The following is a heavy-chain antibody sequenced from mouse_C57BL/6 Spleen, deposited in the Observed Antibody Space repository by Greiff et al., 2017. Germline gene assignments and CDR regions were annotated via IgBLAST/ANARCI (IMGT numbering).Heavy chain of an antibody. J-gene: IGHJ2*01. CDR3: ARRDGNIDY. D-gene: IGHD2-1*01. CDR1: GYTFTSYW. Sequence: QVQLQQPGAELVKPGASVKLSCKASGYTFTSYWMQWVKQRPGQGLEWIGEIDPSDSYTNYNQKFKGKATLTVDTSSSTAYMQLSSLTSEDSAVXYCARRDGNIDYWGQGTTLTVSS. V-gene: IGHV1-50*01. CDR2: IDPSDSYT.